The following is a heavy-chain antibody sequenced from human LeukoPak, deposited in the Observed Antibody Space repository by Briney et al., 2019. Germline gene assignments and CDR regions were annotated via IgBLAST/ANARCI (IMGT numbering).Heavy chain of an antibody. CDR3: ARSIRVPAARWVGMDA. J-gene: IGHJ6*02. Sequence: ASVKVSCKASGYTFTSYDINWVRQATGQGLEWMGWMNPNSGNTGYAQKFQGRVTMTRNTSISTAYMELSSLRSEDTAVYYCARSIRVPAARWVGMDAWGQGTTVTVSS. V-gene: IGHV1-8*01. CDR2: MNPNSGNT. CDR1: GYTFTSYD. D-gene: IGHD2-2*01.